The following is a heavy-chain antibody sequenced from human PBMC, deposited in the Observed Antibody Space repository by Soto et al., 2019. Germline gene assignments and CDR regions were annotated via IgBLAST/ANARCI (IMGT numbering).Heavy chain of an antibody. CDR1: GDSVSSDSAT. CDR2: TYHRSKWYN. Sequence: SQTLSLTCAISGDSVSSDSATWHWIRQSPSRGLEWLGRTYHRSKWYNDYVVSVKSRITINPDTSKNQFSLQLNSVTPEDTAVYYCARSTAPLNYYGMDVWGQGTTVTVSS. D-gene: IGHD2-21*02. CDR3: ARSTAPLNYYGMDV. V-gene: IGHV6-1*01. J-gene: IGHJ6*02.